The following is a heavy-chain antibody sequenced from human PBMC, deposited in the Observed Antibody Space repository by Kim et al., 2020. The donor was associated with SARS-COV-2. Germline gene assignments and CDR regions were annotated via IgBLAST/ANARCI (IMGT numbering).Heavy chain of an antibody. V-gene: IGHV1-2*02. Sequence: GTNYAQKFQGRVTMTRDTSISTAYMELSRLRSDDTAVYYCARDFWSDGDYWGQGTLVTVSS. CDR2: GT. J-gene: IGHJ4*02. D-gene: IGHD3-3*01. CDR3: ARDFWSDGDY.